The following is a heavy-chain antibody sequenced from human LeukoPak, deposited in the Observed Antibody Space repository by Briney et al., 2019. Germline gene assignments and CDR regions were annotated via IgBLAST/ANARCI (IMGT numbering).Heavy chain of an antibody. Sequence: GGSLRLSCAASGFTFSSYDMHWVRQATGKGLEWVSAIGTAGDTYYPGSVKGRFTISRDNSKNTLYLQMNSLRAEDTAVYYCAKSYCGGDCYFLYDYWGQGTLVTVSS. V-gene: IGHV3-13*01. D-gene: IGHD2-21*02. CDR1: GFTFSSYD. J-gene: IGHJ4*02. CDR2: IGTAGDT. CDR3: AKSYCGGDCYFLYDY.